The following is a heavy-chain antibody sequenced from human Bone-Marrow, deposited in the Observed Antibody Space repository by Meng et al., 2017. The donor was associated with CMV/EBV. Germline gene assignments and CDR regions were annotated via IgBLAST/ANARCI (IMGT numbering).Heavy chain of an antibody. J-gene: IGHJ3*02. CDR1: GYTFTGYY. CDR3: AREGYCSSTSCYGHAFDI. Sequence: ASVKVSCKASGYTFTGYYMHWVRQAPGQGLEWMGWINPNSGGTNYAQKFQGRVTMTRDTSISTAYMELSSLRSEDTAVYYCAREGYCSSTSCYGHAFDIWGQGTMVTVSS. D-gene: IGHD2-2*01. V-gene: IGHV1-2*02. CDR2: INPNSGGT.